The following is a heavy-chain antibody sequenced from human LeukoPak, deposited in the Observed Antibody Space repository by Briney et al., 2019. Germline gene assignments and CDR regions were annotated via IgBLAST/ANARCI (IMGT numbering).Heavy chain of an antibody. CDR2: IYHSGST. V-gene: IGHV4-4*02. D-gene: IGHD3-22*01. CDR1: GGSISSSNW. CDR3: ASPSGLYDSSGYNGDAFDI. Sequence: SETLSLTCAVSGGSISSSNWWSWVRQPPGKGLEWIGEIYHSGSTNYNPSLKSRVTISVDKSKNQFSLKLSSVTAADTAVYYCASPSGLYDSSGYNGDAFDIWGQGTMVTVSS. J-gene: IGHJ3*02.